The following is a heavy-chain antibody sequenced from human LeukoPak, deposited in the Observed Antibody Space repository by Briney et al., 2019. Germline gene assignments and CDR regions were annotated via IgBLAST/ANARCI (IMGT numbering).Heavy chain of an antibody. J-gene: IGHJ6*03. D-gene: IGHD2-15*01. V-gene: IGHV4-4*07. CDR3: ARTTEGYCRGRSCYSYYYYMDV. CDR1: GGSISSYY. Sequence: SETLSLTCTVSGGSISSYYWSWIRQPPGKGLEWIGRIYTSGSTNYNPSLKSRVTMSVDTSKNQFSLKLSSVTAADTAVYYCARTTEGYCRGRSCYSYYYYMDVWGKGTTVTVSS. CDR2: IYTSGST.